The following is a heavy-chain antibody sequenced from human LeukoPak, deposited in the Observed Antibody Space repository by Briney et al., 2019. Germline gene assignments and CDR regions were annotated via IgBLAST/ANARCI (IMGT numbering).Heavy chain of an antibody. CDR2: IYSGGST. CDR1: GFTVSSNY. Sequence: GGSLRLSCAASGFTVSSNYMSWVRQAPGKGLEWASVIYSGGSTYYADSVKGRFTISRDNSKNTLYLQINSLRAEDTAVYYCASTKCGGDCPDAFDIWGQGTMVTVSS. J-gene: IGHJ3*02. V-gene: IGHV3-53*01. CDR3: ASTKCGGDCPDAFDI. D-gene: IGHD2-21*02.